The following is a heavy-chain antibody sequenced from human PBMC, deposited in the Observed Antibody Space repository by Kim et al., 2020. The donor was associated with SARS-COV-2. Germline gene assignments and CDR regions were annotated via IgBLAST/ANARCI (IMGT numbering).Heavy chain of an antibody. D-gene: IGHD3-10*01. CDR2: T. V-gene: IGHV3-15*06. J-gene: IGHJ4*02. Sequence: TNSPAPGEGRFTISRDDSKNTLYLQMNSLETEDTAVYYCTTLVFSSLRGYWGQGTLVTVSS. CDR3: TTLVFSSLRGY.